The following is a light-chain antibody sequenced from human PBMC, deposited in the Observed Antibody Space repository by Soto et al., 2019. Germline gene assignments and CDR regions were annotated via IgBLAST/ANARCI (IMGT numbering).Light chain of an antibody. CDR3: QQYNNWQT. V-gene: IGKV3-15*01. Sequence: EIGLTQSPSTLSLSPGERATLSCRASQSVSSNLAWYQQKPGQAPRLLIYGASTRATGIPARFSGSGSGTEFTLTISSLKSEDFAVYYCQQYNNWQTFGQGTKVDIK. CDR2: GAS. CDR1: QSVSSN. J-gene: IGKJ1*01.